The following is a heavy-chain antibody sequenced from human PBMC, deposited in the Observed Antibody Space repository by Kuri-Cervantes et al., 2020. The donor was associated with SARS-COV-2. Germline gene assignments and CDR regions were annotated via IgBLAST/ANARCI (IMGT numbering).Heavy chain of an antibody. CDR2: ISGSGGST. V-gene: IGHV3-23*01. CDR3: AREVAYDFWSIDY. Sequence: GGSLRLSCAASGFAFSSYAMSWVRQAPGKGLEWVSAISGSGGSTYYADSVKGRFTISRDNAKNPLYLQMNSLRAEDTAVYYCAREVAYDFWSIDYWGQGTLVTVSS. CDR1: GFAFSSYA. J-gene: IGHJ4*02. D-gene: IGHD3-3*01.